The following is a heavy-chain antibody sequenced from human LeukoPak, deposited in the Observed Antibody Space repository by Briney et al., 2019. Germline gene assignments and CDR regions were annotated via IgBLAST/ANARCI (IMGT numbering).Heavy chain of an antibody. Sequence: PSETLSLTCTFSGGSVSSRSYYWGWIRQPPGKGLEWIGSIYYSGSTYYNPSLKSRVTISVDTSKNQFSLKLSSVTAADTAVYYCARLDSSGYYTLDVWGQGTTVTVSS. CDR2: IYYSGST. CDR3: ARLDSSGYYTLDV. CDR1: GGSVSSRSYY. J-gene: IGHJ6*02. V-gene: IGHV4-39*01. D-gene: IGHD3-22*01.